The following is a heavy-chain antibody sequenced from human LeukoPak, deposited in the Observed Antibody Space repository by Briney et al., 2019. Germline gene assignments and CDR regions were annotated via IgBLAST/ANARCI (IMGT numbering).Heavy chain of an antibody. Sequence: SQTLSLTCTVSGDSITSGNLYWTWIRQPAGKGLEWIGRIYGSGSTNYSPSLRSRVTISIDTSKNQFSLKLNSVTAADTAVYYCARGWGSTSSNYFDPWGQGILVTVSS. CDR3: ARGWGSTSSNYFDP. CDR1: GDSITSGNLY. CDR2: IYGSGST. D-gene: IGHD2-2*01. J-gene: IGHJ5*02. V-gene: IGHV4-61*02.